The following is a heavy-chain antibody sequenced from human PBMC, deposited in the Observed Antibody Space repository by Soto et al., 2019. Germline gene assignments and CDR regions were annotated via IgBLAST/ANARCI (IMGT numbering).Heavy chain of an antibody. J-gene: IGHJ6*02. CDR2: INPGGGSA. CDR3: ARDGGRASAGQYYYDVLDG. D-gene: IGHD3-16*01. Sequence: ASVKVSCKTSGYTFTSYYIHWVRQAPGQVLEWMGMINPGGGSADYAQNFQGRVTVTRDASTNTAYMELSSLRFDDTAVYVFARDGGRASAGQYYYDVLDGCG. V-gene: IGHV1-46*01. CDR1: GYTFTSYY.